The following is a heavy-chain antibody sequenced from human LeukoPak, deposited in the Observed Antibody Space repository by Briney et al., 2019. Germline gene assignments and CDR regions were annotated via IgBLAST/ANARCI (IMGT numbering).Heavy chain of an antibody. J-gene: IGHJ4*02. V-gene: IGHV3-53*01. D-gene: IGHD3-10*01. CDR2: IYSGGST. CDR1: GFTFSSAW. CDR3: AREAADYYGSGSYFDY. Sequence: GGSLRLSCAASGFTFSSAWMSWVRQAPGKGLEWVSVIYSGGSTYYADSVKGRFTISRDNSKNTLYLQMNSLRAEDTAVYYCAREAADYYGSGSYFDYWGQGTLVTVSS.